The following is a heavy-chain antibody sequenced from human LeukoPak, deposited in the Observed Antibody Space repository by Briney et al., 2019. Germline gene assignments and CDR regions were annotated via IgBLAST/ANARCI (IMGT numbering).Heavy chain of an antibody. V-gene: IGHV3-11*05. CDR1: GFTFSDYY. CDR3: ARAANTAAGTPTLAIDY. D-gene: IGHD6-13*01. J-gene: IGHJ4*01. CDR2: IPSTSSYT. Sequence: PGGSLRPSCVASGFTFSDYYMSWIRQAPGKGLEWVSYIPSTSSYTTYADSVKGRFTISRDNAKNSLYLQMNSLRAEDTAVYYCARAANTAAGTPTLAIDYWGQGTLVTVSS.